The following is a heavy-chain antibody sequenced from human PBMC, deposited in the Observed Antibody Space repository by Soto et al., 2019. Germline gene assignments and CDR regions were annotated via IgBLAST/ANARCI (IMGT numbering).Heavy chain of an antibody. J-gene: IGHJ4*02. CDR3: ARSEYSSSSEPDY. D-gene: IGHD6-6*01. CDR2: ISYDGSNK. V-gene: IGHV3-30-3*01. Sequence: GGSLRLSCAASGFTFSSYAMHWVRQAPGKGLEWVAVISYDGSNKYYADSVKGRFTISRDNSKNTLYLQMNSLRAEDTAVYYCARSEYSSSSEPDYWGQGTLVTVSS. CDR1: GFTFSSYA.